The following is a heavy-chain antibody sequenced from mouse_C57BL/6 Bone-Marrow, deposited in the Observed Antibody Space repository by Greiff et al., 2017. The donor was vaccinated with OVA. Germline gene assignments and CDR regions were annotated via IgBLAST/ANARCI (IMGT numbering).Heavy chain of an antibody. V-gene: IGHV1-15*01. CDR2: IDPETGGT. Sequence: VQLQQSGAELVRPGASVTLSCKASGYTFTDYEMHWVKQTPVHGLEWIGAIDPETGGTAYNQKFKGKATLTADKSSSTAYMELRSLTSEDSAVYYCTRCTSSYDFDYWGQGTTLTVSS. J-gene: IGHJ2*01. CDR1: GYTFTDYE. CDR3: TRCTSSYDFDY. D-gene: IGHD1-1*01.